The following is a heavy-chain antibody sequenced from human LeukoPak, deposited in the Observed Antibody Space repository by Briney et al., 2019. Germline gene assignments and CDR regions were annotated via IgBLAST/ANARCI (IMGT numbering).Heavy chain of an antibody. CDR3: AKALIVGATKTFFDY. CDR1: GFTFSNYW. D-gene: IGHD1-26*01. V-gene: IGHV3-23*01. CDR2: ISGSGGST. Sequence: GGSLRLSCAASGFTFSNYWMHWVRQAPGKGLEWVSAISGSGGSTYYADSVKGRFTISRDNSKNTLYLQMNSLRAEDTAVYYCAKALIVGATKTFFDYWGQGTLVTVSS. J-gene: IGHJ4*02.